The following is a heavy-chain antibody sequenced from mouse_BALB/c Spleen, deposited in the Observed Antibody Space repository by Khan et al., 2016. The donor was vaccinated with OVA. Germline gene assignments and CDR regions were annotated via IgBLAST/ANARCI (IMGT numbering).Heavy chain of an antibody. J-gene: IGHJ4*01. V-gene: IGHV1S22*01. CDR2: IYPGSGSP. CDR3: TRGTTGPDVMDY. D-gene: IGHD2-14*01. Sequence: LKQSGSELVSPGASVKLSCKTSGYTFSTYWMHWVKQRPGQGLKWIGTIYPGSGSPNYDEKFKSKATLPVATSSPTAYMQLSSRTSADSAVDYCTRGTTGPDVMDYWGQGTAVTGSA. CDR1: GYTFSTYW.